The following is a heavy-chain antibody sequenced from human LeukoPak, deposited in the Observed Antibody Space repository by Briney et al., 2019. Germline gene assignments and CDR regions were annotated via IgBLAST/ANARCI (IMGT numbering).Heavy chain of an antibody. CDR3: ARVGYSSGWYPEIDY. D-gene: IGHD6-19*01. CDR1: GGTFSSYA. J-gene: IGHJ4*02. V-gene: IGHV1-69*04. CDR2: IIPILGIA. Sequence: GASVTVSCKASGGTFSSYAISWVRQAPGQGLEWMGRIIPILGIANYAQKFQGRVTITADKSTSTAYMELSSLRSEDTAAYYCARVGYSSGWYPEIDYWGQGTLVTVSS.